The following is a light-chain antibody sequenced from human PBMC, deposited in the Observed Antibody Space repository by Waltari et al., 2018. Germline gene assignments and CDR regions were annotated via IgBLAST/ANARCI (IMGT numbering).Light chain of an antibody. J-gene: IGLJ1*01. V-gene: IGLV3-1*01. CDR3: LAWDFSTAWT. Sequence: SSGLTQPPSVSVSTGQTATITCSGSKLGNTFASWYQQRPGQSPVLVIYQDKKRPSGIPERFSGSNSGYTATLTISGALPMDEADYYCLAWDFSTAWTFGTGIRVTVL. CDR1: KLGNTF. CDR2: QDK.